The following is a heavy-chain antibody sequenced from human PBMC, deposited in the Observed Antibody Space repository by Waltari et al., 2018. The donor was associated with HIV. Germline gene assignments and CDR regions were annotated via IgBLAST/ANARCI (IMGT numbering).Heavy chain of an antibody. CDR1: GGSISSGGYY. J-gene: IGHJ5*02. D-gene: IGHD3-22*01. CDR3: ARDGKSSYYYDSSPNWFDP. Sequence: QVQLQESGPGLVKPSQTLSLTCTVSGGSISSGGYYWSWIRQHPGKGLEWIGFIYYSGGTYYNPSLNSRVTISVDTSKNQFALKLSSVTAADTAVYYCARDGKSSYYYDSSPNWFDPWGQGTLVAVSS. CDR2: IYYSGGT. V-gene: IGHV4-31*03.